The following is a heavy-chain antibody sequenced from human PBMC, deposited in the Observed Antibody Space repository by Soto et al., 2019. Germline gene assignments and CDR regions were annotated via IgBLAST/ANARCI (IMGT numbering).Heavy chain of an antibody. Sequence: EVQLVESGGGLVKPGGSLRLSCTASGFAFNTYSMNWVRQAPGKGLEWVSSINEDSTYIYYADSLRGRITISRDNAKDFLFLQMDSLRPEDPGVYFCVRDLGRYFRSGYMDLWGDGATVTVSS. V-gene: IGHV3-21*02. CDR1: GFAFNTYS. J-gene: IGHJ6*03. CDR2: INEDSTYI. CDR3: VRDLGRYFRSGYMDL. D-gene: IGHD3-10*02.